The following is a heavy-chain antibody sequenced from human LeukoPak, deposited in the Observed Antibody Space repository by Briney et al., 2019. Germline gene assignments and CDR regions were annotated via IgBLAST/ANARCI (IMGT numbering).Heavy chain of an antibody. CDR2: ISYDGSNK. Sequence: GGSLRLSCAASGFTFSSYGMHWVRQAPGKGLEWVAVISYDGSNKYYADSVKGRFTISRDNSKNTLYLQMNSLRAEDTAVYYCEGGALDYWGQGTLVTVSS. CDR3: EGGALDY. D-gene: IGHD3-16*01. V-gene: IGHV3-30*03. CDR1: GFTFSSYG. J-gene: IGHJ4*02.